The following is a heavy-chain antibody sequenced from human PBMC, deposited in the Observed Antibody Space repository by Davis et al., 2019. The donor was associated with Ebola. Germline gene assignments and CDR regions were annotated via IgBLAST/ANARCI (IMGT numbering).Heavy chain of an antibody. V-gene: IGHV3-7*03. Sequence: PGGSLRLSCAAASGFSFSIHWMTWVRQAPGKGLEWVANIRQDGGETYNADSVKGRFAISRDNAKNSLYLQMNSLRAEDTAIYYCARDAVPAAQDYWGQGTLVTVSS. D-gene: IGHD2-2*01. J-gene: IGHJ4*02. CDR1: GFSFSIHW. CDR2: IRQDGGET. CDR3: ARDAVPAAQDY.